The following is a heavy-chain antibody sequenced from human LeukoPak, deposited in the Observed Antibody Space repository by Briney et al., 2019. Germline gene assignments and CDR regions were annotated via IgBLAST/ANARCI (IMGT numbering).Heavy chain of an antibody. CDR3: AKDFRSSSGDV. J-gene: IGHJ6*04. D-gene: IGHD6-6*01. CDR2: MSGSGGST. V-gene: IGHV3-23*01. CDR1: GFTFSSHA. Sequence: GGSLRLSCAGSGFTFSSHAMSWVRQAPGKGLEWVSAMSGSGGSTYYADSVKGRFTISRDNSKNTLYLQMNSLRAEDTAVYYCAKDFRSSSGDVWGKGTTVTVSS.